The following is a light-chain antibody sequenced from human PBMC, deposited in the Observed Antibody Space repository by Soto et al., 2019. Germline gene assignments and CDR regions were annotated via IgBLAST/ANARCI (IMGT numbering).Light chain of an antibody. CDR1: QSVSSYY. CDR3: QQYGSSPT. J-gene: IGKJ2*01. Sequence: EIVLTQSPGTLSLSPGERATLSCRASQSVSSYYFAWYQQKPGQAPRLLIYAASSRATGIPDRFSGSGSGTDFTLTISRLEPEDFAVYYCQQYGSSPTFGQGTKLEIK. V-gene: IGKV3-20*01. CDR2: AAS.